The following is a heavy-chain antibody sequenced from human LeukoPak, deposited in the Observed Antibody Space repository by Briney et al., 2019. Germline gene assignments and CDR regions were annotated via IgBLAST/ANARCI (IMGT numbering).Heavy chain of an antibody. J-gene: IGHJ3*02. CDR3: ARPPLIVVVIADLDAFDI. D-gene: IGHD2-21*01. CDR2: IYHSGST. CDR1: GYSISSGYY. Sequence: PSETLSLTCAVSGYSISSGYYWGWIRQPPGQGLEWIGSIYHSGSTYYNPSLKSRVTISVDTSKNQFSLKLSSVTAADTAVYYCARPPLIVVVIADLDAFDIWGQGTMVTVSS. V-gene: IGHV4-38-2*01.